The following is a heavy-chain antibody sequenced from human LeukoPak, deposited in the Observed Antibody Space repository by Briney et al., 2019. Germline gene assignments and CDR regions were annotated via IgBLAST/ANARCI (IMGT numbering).Heavy chain of an antibody. J-gene: IGHJ4*02. CDR2: IYYSGSA. D-gene: IGHD6-19*01. CDR1: GGSISSYY. Sequence: SETLSLTCTVSGGSISSYYWSWIRQPPGKGLEWIGYIYYSGSANYNPSLKSRVTISVDTSKNQFSLKLSSVTAADTAVYYCARWADSSGWFGAYFDYWGQGTLVTVSS. V-gene: IGHV4-59*01. CDR3: ARWADSSGWFGAYFDY.